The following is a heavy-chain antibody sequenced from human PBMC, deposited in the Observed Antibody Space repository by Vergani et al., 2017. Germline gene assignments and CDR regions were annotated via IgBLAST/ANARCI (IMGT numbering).Heavy chain of an antibody. CDR2: IKQDGSEK. D-gene: IGHD3-3*02. CDR3: AREGPISHDAFDI. CDR1: GFTFSSSW. J-gene: IGHJ3*02. Sequence: EVQLVESGGGLVQPGGSLRLSCAASGFTFSSSWMSWVRQAPGKGLEWVANIKQDGSEKYYVDSVKGRFTISRDNAKNSLYLQMNSLRAEDTAVYYCAREGPISHDAFDIWGQGTMVTVSS. V-gene: IGHV3-7*01.